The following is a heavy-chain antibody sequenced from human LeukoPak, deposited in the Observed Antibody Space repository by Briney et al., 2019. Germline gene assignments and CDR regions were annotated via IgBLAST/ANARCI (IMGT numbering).Heavy chain of an antibody. J-gene: IGHJ4*01. Sequence: SETLSLTCTVSGGSISSSTYYWGWIRQPPGKGLEWIGIIYYSGRTYYNPSLKSRVTISVDTSKNHFSLKLSSVTAADTAVYFCARLGGVVGDRYFDYWGQGALVTVSS. CDR2: IYYSGRT. D-gene: IGHD3-16*01. CDR3: ARLGGVVGDRYFDY. V-gene: IGHV4-39*02. CDR1: GGSISSSTYY.